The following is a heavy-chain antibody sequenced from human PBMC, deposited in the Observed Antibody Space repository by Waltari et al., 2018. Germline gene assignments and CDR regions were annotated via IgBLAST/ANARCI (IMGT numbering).Heavy chain of an antibody. J-gene: IGHJ4*02. CDR2: ISPGGDRT. Sequence: EVQLLESGGSLVQPGGSLRLSCTVSGFRFITYAMSWVRQAPGKGLEWVSAISPGGDRTYYADSVRSRFTISRDNSKNTLYLQMNSLRAEDTALYYCSKEGGIVGPEDYWGQGTLVTVSS. CDR1: GFRFITYA. V-gene: IGHV3-23*01. D-gene: IGHD1-26*01. CDR3: SKEGGIVGPEDY.